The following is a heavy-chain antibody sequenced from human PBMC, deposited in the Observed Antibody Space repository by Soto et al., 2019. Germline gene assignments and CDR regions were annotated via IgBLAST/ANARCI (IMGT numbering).Heavy chain of an antibody. J-gene: IGHJ6*02. CDR1: GFTFSSYS. Sequence: PGGSLRLSCAASGFTFSSYSMNWVRQAPGKGLEWVSSISSSSSYIYYADSVKGRFTISRDNAKNSLYLQMNSLRAEDTAVYYCARGSIAAAGNRGTKTYGMDVWGQATTVTVS. CDR3: ARGSIAAAGNRGTKTYGMDV. D-gene: IGHD6-13*01. CDR2: ISSSSSYI. V-gene: IGHV3-21*01.